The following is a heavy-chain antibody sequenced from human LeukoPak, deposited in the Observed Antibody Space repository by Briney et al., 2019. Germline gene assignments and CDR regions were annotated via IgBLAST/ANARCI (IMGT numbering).Heavy chain of an antibody. CDR1: GFTFSSYW. V-gene: IGHV3-7*03. Sequence: GGSLRLSCAASGFTFSSYWMSWVRQAPGKGLEWVANIKQDGSEKYYVDSVKGRFTFSRDNAKNSLYLQMNSLRAEDTAVYYCAREELLWFGDPNWFDPWGQGTLVTVSS. CDR3: AREELLWFGDPNWFDP. CDR2: IKQDGSEK. J-gene: IGHJ5*02. D-gene: IGHD3-10*01.